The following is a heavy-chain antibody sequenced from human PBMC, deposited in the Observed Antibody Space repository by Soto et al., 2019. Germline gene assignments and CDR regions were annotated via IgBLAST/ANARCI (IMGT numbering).Heavy chain of an antibody. V-gene: IGHV4-34*01. Sequence: QVQLQQWGAGLLKPSETLSLTCAVYGGSFSDYNWSWIRQPPGKGLEWIGEIDYSGRTSYNPSLKNRLTISVDTSKNQFSLKLSSVTAADTAVYHCARGGRMGVAATPIRYWGQGTLVTVSS. CDR2: IDYSGRT. CDR1: GGSFSDYN. CDR3: ARGGRMGVAATPIRY. J-gene: IGHJ4*02. D-gene: IGHD2-15*01.